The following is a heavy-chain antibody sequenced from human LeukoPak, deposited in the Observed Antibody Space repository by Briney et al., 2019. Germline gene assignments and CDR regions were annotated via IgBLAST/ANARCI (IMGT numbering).Heavy chain of an antibody. J-gene: IGHJ4*02. Sequence: PSETLSLTCAVYGGSFSGYYWSWIRQPAGKGLEWIGRIYTSGSTNYNPSLKSRVTISVDTSKNQFSLKLSSVTAADTAVYYCARNTYSSSWDYWGQGTLVTVSS. CDR1: GGSFSGYY. CDR3: ARNTYSSSWDY. D-gene: IGHD6-13*01. V-gene: IGHV4-59*10. CDR2: IYTSGST.